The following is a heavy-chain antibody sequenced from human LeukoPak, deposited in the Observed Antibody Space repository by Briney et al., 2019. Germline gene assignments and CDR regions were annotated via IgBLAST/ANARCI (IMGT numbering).Heavy chain of an antibody. D-gene: IGHD1-1*01. CDR3: ARVSWFPGTSYYYMDV. CDR2: INPNSGGT. J-gene: IGHJ6*03. V-gene: IGHV1-2*02. CDR1: GYTFTGYY. Sequence: ASVKVSGKASGYTFTGYYMHWVRQAPGQGLEWMGWINPNSGGTNYAQKFQGRVTMTRDTSISTAYMELSRLRSDDTAVYYCARVSWFPGTSYYYMDVWGKGTTVTVSS.